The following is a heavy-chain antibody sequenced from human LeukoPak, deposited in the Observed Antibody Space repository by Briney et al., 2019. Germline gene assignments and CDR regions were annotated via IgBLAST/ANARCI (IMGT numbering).Heavy chain of an antibody. CDR1: GFTFNNYW. V-gene: IGHV3-43*01. Sequence: GGSLRLSCAGSGFTFNNYWMHWVRQAPGKGLEWVSLISWDGGSTYYADSVKGRFTISRDNSKNSLYLQMNSLRSEDTALYYCAKEKYGGRNGPPDYYYYGMDVWGQGTTVTVSS. CDR2: ISWDGGST. CDR3: AKEKYGGRNGPPDYYYYGMDV. D-gene: IGHD4-23*01. J-gene: IGHJ6*02.